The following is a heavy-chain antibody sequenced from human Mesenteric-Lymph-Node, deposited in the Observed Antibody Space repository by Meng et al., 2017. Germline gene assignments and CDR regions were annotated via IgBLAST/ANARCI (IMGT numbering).Heavy chain of an antibody. CDR1: GYTFTTYA. D-gene: IGHD2-15*01. J-gene: IGHJ4*02. CDR2: INTDTGRS. V-gene: IGHV7-4-1*02. CDR3: ARVGYCNGASCCSDY. Sequence: QVQLVQSGAELKEPGASVKVSCKASGYTFTTYAMSWVRQAPGQGLEYLGWINTDTGRSTYDQDFTGRFAFSLDTSVSTAYLQISSLKAEDTAVYYCARVGYCNGASCCSDYWGLGSLVTVSS.